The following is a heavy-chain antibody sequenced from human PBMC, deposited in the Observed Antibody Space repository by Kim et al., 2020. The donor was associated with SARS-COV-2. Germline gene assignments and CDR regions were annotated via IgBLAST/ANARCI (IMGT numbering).Heavy chain of an antibody. Sequence: VKGRFAISRDNAKKSLYLQMNSLRAEDTAVYYCTSEMATIRMGVTDAFDIWGQGTMVTVSS. CDR3: TSEMATIRMGVTDAFDI. D-gene: IGHD5-12*01. J-gene: IGHJ3*02. V-gene: IGHV3-48*03.